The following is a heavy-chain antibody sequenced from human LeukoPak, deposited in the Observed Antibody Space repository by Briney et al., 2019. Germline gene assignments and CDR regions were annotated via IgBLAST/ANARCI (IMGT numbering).Heavy chain of an antibody. Sequence: EASVKVSCKASGYTFTSYGISWVRQAPGQGLEWMGWISAYNGNTNYAQKLQGRVTMTTDTSTSTAYMELRSLRSDDTAVYYCARALYESDILTTDAFDIWGQGTMVTVSS. CDR3: ARALYESDILTTDAFDI. D-gene: IGHD3-9*01. J-gene: IGHJ3*02. CDR2: ISAYNGNT. CDR1: GYTFTSYG. V-gene: IGHV1-18*01.